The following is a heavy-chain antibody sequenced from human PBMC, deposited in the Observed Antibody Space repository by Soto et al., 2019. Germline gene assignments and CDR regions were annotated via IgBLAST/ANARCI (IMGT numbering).Heavy chain of an antibody. V-gene: IGHV3-30*18. D-gene: IGHD3-22*01. CDR3: AKDQKVDSSGYYYEY. CDR1: GFTFSSYG. Sequence: PGGSLRLSCAASGFTFSSYGMHWVRQAPGKGLEWVAVISYDGSNKYYADSVKGRFTISRDNSKNTLYLQMNSLRAEDTAVYYCAKDQKVDSSGYYYEYWGQGT. J-gene: IGHJ4*02. CDR2: ISYDGSNK.